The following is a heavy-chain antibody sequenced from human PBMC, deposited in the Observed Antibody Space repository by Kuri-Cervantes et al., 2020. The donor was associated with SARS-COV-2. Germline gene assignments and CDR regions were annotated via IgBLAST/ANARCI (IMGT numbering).Heavy chain of an antibody. V-gene: IGHV3-30-3*01. CDR3: ARDYTPYYDFWSGYFYYYGMDV. CDR1: GFTFSSYA. D-gene: IGHD3-3*01. CDR2: ISYDGSNK. J-gene: IGHJ6*02. Sequence: GESLKISCAASGFTFSSYAMHWVRQAPGKGLEWVAVISYDGSNKYYADSVKGRFTISRDSSKNTLYLQMNSLRAGDTAAYYCARDYTPYYDFWSGYFYYYGMDVWGQGTTVTVSS.